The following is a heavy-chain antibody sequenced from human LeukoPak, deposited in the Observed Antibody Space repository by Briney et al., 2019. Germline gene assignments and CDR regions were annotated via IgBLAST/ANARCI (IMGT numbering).Heavy chain of an antibody. J-gene: IGHJ4*02. D-gene: IGHD1-26*01. CDR3: VKDVSPSGSYLDY. Sequence: GGSLRLSCAASGFTFDDYAMHWVRQAPGKGLEWVSGISWNSGSIGYADSVKGRFTISRDNAKNSLYLQMNSLRAEDTALYYCVKDVSPSGSYLDYWGQGTLVTVSS. CDR2: ISWNSGSI. CDR1: GFTFDDYA. V-gene: IGHV3-9*01.